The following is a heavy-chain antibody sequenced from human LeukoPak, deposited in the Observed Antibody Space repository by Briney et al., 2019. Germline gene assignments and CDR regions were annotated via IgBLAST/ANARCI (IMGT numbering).Heavy chain of an antibody. CDR3: ARQGTVVRWGYYYYMDV. D-gene: IGHD1-1*01. Sequence: SETLSLTCSVSGGSISSTSHYWGWIRQPPRKGLEWIGSIYHSGTTYYNPSLKSRVTISVDTSKNQFSLKLSSVTAADTAQYYCARQGTVVRWGYYYYMDVWGKGTTVTVSS. V-gene: IGHV4-39*01. CDR2: IYHSGTT. J-gene: IGHJ6*03. CDR1: GGSISSTSHY.